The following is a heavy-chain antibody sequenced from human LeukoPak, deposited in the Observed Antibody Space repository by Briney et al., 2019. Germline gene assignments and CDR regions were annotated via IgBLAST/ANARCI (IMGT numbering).Heavy chain of an antibody. J-gene: IGHJ6*02. V-gene: IGHV1-18*01. D-gene: IGHD3-10*01. CDR3: ARDQGFGKYYYGSGTSYGMDV. CDR1: GYTFTSYG. CDR2: ISAYNGNT. Sequence: GASVKVSCKASGYTFTSYGISWVRQAPGQGLEWMGWISAYNGNTNYAQKLQGRVTMTTDTSTSTAYMELRSLRSDDTAVYYCARDQGFGKYYYGSGTSYGMDVWGQGTTVTVSS.